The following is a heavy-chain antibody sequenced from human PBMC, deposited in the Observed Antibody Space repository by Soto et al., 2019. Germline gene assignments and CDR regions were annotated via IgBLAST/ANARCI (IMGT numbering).Heavy chain of an antibody. CDR1: GFTFSSYW. Sequence: GGSLRLSCAASGFTFSSYWMHWVRQAPGKGLVWVSRINSDGSSTSYADSVKGRFTISRDNAKNTLYLQMNSLRAEDTAVYYCASTWRRDGYNSFRGQGTLVTVSS. CDR3: ASTWRRDGYNSF. CDR2: INSDGSST. J-gene: IGHJ4*02. D-gene: IGHD5-12*01. V-gene: IGHV3-74*01.